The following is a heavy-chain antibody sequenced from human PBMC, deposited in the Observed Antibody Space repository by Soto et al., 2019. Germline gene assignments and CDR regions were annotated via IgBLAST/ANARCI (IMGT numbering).Heavy chain of an antibody. CDR2: IYISGST. D-gene: IGHD1-26*01. Sequence: SETLSLTCTVSGGSINSYYWYWIRQPAGKGLEWIGRIYISGSTNYNPSLKSRVTMSIDTPKNQFSLKVSSVTAADTAVYYCAKSGSRRTLGQYGLVVWGQGATVTVSS. V-gene: IGHV4-4*07. CDR1: GGSINSYY. CDR3: AKSGSRRTLGQYGLVV. J-gene: IGHJ6*02.